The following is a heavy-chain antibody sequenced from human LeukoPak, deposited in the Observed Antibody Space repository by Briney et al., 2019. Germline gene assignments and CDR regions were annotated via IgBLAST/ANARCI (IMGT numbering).Heavy chain of an antibody. J-gene: IGHJ2*01. D-gene: IGHD6-6*01. V-gene: IGHV3-13*04. CDR3: ARWRSTSWYFDL. CDR1: GFTISSYD. CDR2: IGTAGDT. Sequence: GGSLRLSCAASGFTISSYDMHWVRQATGKGLEWVSAIGTAGDTYYPGSVKGRFTISRENAKNSLYLQMNSLRAGDTAVYYCARWRSTSWYFDLWGRGTLITVSS.